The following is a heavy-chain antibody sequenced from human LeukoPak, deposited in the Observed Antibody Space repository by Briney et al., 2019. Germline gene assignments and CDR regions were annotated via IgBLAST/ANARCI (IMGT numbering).Heavy chain of an antibody. CDR1: GYIFTSYG. CDR2: ISAYNGKT. D-gene: IGHD2-21*01. Sequence: ASVKVSCKASGYIFTSYGISWMRQAPGQGLEWVGWISAYNGKTNYAQKLQGRVTMTTDTSTGTAYMELRSLRSDDTAVYYCAREGGDGGMDVWGKGTTVTVSS. J-gene: IGHJ6*04. CDR3: AREGGDGGMDV. V-gene: IGHV1-18*04.